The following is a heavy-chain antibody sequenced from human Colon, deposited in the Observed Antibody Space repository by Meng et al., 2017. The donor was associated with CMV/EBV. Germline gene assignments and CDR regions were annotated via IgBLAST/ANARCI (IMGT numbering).Heavy chain of an antibody. CDR3: ARAEGILDTFDI. V-gene: IGHV1-2*02. J-gene: IGHJ3*02. CDR1: GYTFTGHH. CDR2: INPNSGAT. D-gene: IGHD1-14*01. Sequence: ASVKVSCKASGYTFTGHHVHWVRQAPGQGLEWMGWINPNSGATNYAQKFQGRVTMTRDTSISTAYMELTGPTSDDTVVYYCARAEGILDTFDIWGQGTMVTVSS.